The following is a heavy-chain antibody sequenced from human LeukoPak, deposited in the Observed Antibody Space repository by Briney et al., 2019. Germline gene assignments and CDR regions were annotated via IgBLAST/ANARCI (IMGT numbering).Heavy chain of an antibody. CDR2: IIPILGIA. CDR3: AREWGTNYGEGYFDY. D-gene: IGHD4-17*01. CDR1: GGTFSSYA. J-gene: IGHJ4*02. Sequence: SVKVSCKASGGTFSSYAISWVRQAPGQGLEWMGRIIPILGIANYAQKFQGRVTITADKSTSTAYMELSSLRSEDTAVYYCAREWGTNYGEGYFDYWGQGTLVTVSS. V-gene: IGHV1-69*04.